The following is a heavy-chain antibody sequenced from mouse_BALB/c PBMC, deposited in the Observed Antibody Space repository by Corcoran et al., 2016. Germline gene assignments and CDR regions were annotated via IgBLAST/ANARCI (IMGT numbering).Heavy chain of an antibody. CDR2: IYAGSGNT. CDR3: ARWGNYYFDY. J-gene: IGHJ2*01. CDR1: GYTFTDYY. V-gene: IGHV1-84*02. Sequence: QIQLQQSGPELVKPGASVKISCKASGYTFTDYYINWVKQKPGQGLEWIGWIYAGSGNTKYNEKFKGKATLTVDTSSSTAYMQLSSLTSEDTAVYFCARWGNYYFDYWGQGTTLTVSS. D-gene: IGHD2-1*01.